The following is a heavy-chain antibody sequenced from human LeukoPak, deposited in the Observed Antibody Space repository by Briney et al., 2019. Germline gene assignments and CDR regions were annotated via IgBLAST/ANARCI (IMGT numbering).Heavy chain of an antibody. D-gene: IGHD3-16*01. V-gene: IGHV4-34*01. J-gene: IGHJ3*02. CDR3: ARVMTTFTPWDAFDI. Sequence: SETLSLTCAVCGGSFSGYYWSWIRQPPGKGLEWIGEINHSGSTNYNPSLKSRVTISVDTSKNQFSLKLSSVTAADTAVYYCARVMTTFTPWDAFDIWGQGTMVTVSS. CDR2: INHSGST. CDR1: GGSFSGYY.